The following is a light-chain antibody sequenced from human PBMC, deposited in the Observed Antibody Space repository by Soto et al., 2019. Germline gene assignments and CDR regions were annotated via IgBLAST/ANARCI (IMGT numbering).Light chain of an antibody. J-gene: IGKJ2*01. CDR2: AAS. CDR1: QTVRNY. Sequence: DIQLPKSQSSLSASVEDTVTFTCRAGQTVRNYLNWYQLKPGKVPKLLIYAASSLQNGVPARFVGGASGTDFTLTIITLQPEDFATYYCQQSYSDRQTFGQGTKLEI. CDR3: QQSYSDRQT. V-gene: IGKV1-39*01.